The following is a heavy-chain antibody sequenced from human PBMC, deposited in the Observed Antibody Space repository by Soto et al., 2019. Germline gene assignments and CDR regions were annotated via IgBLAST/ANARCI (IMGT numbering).Heavy chain of an antibody. J-gene: IGHJ4*02. D-gene: IGHD6-6*01. Sequence: SETLSLTCAVSGGSISSGGYSWSWIRQPPGKGLEWIGYIYHSGSTYYNPSLKSRVTISVDRSKNQFSLHLNSVTPEDTAVYYCARGPSPLAYWGRGTVVTVSS. CDR1: GGSISSGGYS. CDR2: IYHSGST. CDR3: ARGPSPLAY. V-gene: IGHV4-30-2*01.